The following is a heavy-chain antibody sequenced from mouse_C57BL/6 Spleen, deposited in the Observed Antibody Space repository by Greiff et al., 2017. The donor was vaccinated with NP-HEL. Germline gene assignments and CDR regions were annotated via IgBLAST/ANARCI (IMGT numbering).Heavy chain of an antibody. Sequence: EVKLVESGGGLVKPGGSLKLSCAASGFTFSSYAMSWVRQTPEKRLEWVATISDGGSYTYYPDNVKGRFTISRDNAKNNLYLQMSHLKSEDTAMYYCARENYSNPYYFDYWGQGTTLTVSS. J-gene: IGHJ2*01. CDR2: ISDGGSYT. V-gene: IGHV5-4*01. CDR3: ARENYSNPYYFDY. CDR1: GFTFSSYA. D-gene: IGHD2-5*01.